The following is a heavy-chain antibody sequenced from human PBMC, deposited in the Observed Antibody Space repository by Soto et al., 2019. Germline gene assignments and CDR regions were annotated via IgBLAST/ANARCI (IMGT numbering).Heavy chain of an antibody. CDR2: IDPSDSDT. J-gene: IGHJ4*02. Sequence: GESLKLSCKCSGYSFTSYWISWVRQMPGKGLEWMGRIDPSDSDTRYRPSFQGQVTISADKSISSAYLQWSSLRASDTAMYYCARGGVSTRTFDYWGQGTQVTVSS. CDR1: GYSFTSYW. D-gene: IGHD3-3*01. CDR3: ARGGVSTRTFDY. V-gene: IGHV5-10-1*04.